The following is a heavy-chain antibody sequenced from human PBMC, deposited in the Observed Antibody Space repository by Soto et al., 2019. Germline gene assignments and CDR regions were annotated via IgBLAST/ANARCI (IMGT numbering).Heavy chain of an antibody. CDR1: GFTFSSYW. Sequence: PGGSLRLSCAASGFTFSSYWMSWVRQAPGKGLEWVANIKQDGSEKYYVDSVKGRFTISRDNAKNSLYLQMNSLRAEDTAVYYCARGGDIVVVPAAHFDYWGQGTLVTVS. V-gene: IGHV3-7*01. J-gene: IGHJ4*02. CDR2: IKQDGSEK. D-gene: IGHD2-2*01. CDR3: ARGGDIVVVPAAHFDY.